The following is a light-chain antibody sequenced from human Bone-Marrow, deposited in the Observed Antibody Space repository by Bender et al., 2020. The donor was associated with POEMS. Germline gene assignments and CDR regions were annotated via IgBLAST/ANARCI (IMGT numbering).Light chain of an antibody. CDR1: NIGSKS. Sequence: AARMTCGGYNIGSKSVHWYQQKPGQAPALVVYDNSDRPSGIPERFSGSNSGNTATLTITTVEGGDEADYYCQVWDMSSEVVFGGGTKLTVL. CDR3: QVWDMSSEVV. CDR2: DNS. J-gene: IGLJ2*01. V-gene: IGLV3-21*02.